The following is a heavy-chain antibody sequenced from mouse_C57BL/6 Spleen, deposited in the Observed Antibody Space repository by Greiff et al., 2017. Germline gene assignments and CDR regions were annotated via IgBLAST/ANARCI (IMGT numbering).Heavy chain of an antibody. CDR1: GYTFTSYW. CDR3: ARSNYYYGSSYGYFDV. J-gene: IGHJ1*03. D-gene: IGHD1-1*01. V-gene: IGHV1-53*01. CDR2: INPSNGGT. Sequence: QVQLQQPGTELVKPGASVKLSCKASGYTFTSYWMHWVKQRPGQGLEWIGNINPSNGGTNYNEKFKSKATLTVDKSSSTAYMQLSSLTSEDSAVYYCARSNYYYGSSYGYFDVWGTGTTVTVSS.